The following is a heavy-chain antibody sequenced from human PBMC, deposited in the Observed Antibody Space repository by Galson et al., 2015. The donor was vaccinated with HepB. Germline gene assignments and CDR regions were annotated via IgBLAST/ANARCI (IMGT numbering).Heavy chain of an antibody. V-gene: IGHV3-30*01. CDR2: ISYDGDNK. D-gene: IGHD3-16*01. J-gene: IGHJ5*02. Sequence: SLRLSCAASGFTLNRYNIHWVRQAPGKGLEWVAVISYDGDNKNYADSVKGRFTVSRDNSNNTLYLQMDNLRSEDTAVYYCARDGRPYYDYIWGSYGLFDPWGQGTMVTVSS. CDR3: ARDGRPYYDYIWGSYGLFDP. CDR1: GFTLNRYN.